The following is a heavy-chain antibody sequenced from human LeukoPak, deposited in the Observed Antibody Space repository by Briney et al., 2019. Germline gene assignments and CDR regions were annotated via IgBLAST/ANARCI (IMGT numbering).Heavy chain of an antibody. V-gene: IGHV3-53*01. D-gene: IGHD1-14*01. CDR2: ISGGGNT. Sequence: GGSLRLSCAVSGFTVSNNYMSWVRQAPGKGLEWVSVISGGGNTYDADSVKGRFTISRDNSKNTLYLQMNSLRVEDTAVYYCARDLSPWETRNPDAFDIWGQGTMVTVSS. CDR1: GFTVSNNY. CDR3: ARDLSPWETRNPDAFDI. J-gene: IGHJ3*02.